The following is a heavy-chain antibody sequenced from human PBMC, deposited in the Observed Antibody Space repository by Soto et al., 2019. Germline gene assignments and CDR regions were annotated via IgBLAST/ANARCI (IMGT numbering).Heavy chain of an antibody. CDR2: ISAYNSNT. CDR3: AREGPALYYYYGMEV. CDR1: GYSFTTYG. J-gene: IGHJ6*02. V-gene: IGHV1-18*01. Sequence: QVQLVQSGGEVKKPGASVKVSCKTSGYSFTTYGISWVRQAPGQGLEWMGWISAYNSNTNYAQKLQGRDTMTTDTSTSTVYMGLGSLRSDDTAVYYSAREGPALYYYYGMEVWGQGSTVTVSS.